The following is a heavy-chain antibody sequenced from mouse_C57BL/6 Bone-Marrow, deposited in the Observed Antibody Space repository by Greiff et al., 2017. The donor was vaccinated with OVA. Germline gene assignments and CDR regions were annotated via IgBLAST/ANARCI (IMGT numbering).Heavy chain of an antibody. D-gene: IGHD2-1*01. CDR1: GFSLTSYG. J-gene: IGHJ3*01. CDR2: IWGVGST. V-gene: IGHV2-6*01. Sequence: VKLVESGPGLVAPSQSLSITCTVSGFSLTSYGVDWVRPSPGKGLEWLGVIWGVGSTNYNSALKSRLSIRKDNSKSQVFLKMNSLQTDDTAMYYCASEGSYYGNYPFAYWGQGTLVTVSA. CDR3: ASEGSYYGNYPFAY.